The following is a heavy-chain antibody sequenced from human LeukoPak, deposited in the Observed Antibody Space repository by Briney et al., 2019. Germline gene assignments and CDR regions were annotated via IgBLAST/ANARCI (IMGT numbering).Heavy chain of an antibody. CDR2: ISTSSSYI. V-gene: IGHV3-21*01. J-gene: IGHJ4*02. CDR3: ARGGSKLWFGELWGDYYFEY. CDR1: GFTFSSYA. Sequence: GGSLRLSCAASGFTFSSYAMSWVRQAPGKGLDLVSSISTSSSYIYYADSVKGRFTIYRDNAKNSLYLQLNSVRAEDTAVYYCARGGSKLWFGELWGDYYFEYWGKGTMVTVSS. D-gene: IGHD3-10*01.